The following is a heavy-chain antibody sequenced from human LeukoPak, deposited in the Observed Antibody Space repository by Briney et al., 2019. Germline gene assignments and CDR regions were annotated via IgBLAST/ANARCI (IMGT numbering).Heavy chain of an antibody. Sequence: SETLSLTCTVSGGSLSSYYWNWIRQPPGKGLEWIGYIYYGGSTRYNPSLKSRVSIPLDTSKNQFSLKLRSVTAADTAVYYCARVSGIAARPDYFYYMDVWGKGTTVTVSS. CDR1: GGSLSSYY. D-gene: IGHD6-6*01. CDR2: IYYGGST. V-gene: IGHV4-59*01. J-gene: IGHJ6*03. CDR3: ARVSGIAARPDYFYYMDV.